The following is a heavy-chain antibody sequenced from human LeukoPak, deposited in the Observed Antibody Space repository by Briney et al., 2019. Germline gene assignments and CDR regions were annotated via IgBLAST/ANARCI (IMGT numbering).Heavy chain of an antibody. D-gene: IGHD2-8*01. CDR2: IYYSGST. Sequence: SETLSLTCTVSGGSISSYYWSWIRQPPGKGLEWIGYIYYSGSTKYKSSLKSRITISLDTSKNQFSLKLTSVTAADTAVYYCARGICPNGVCSFHPFDYWGQGTLVTVSS. CDR3: ARGICPNGVCSFHPFDY. J-gene: IGHJ4*02. V-gene: IGHV4-59*01. CDR1: GGSISSYY.